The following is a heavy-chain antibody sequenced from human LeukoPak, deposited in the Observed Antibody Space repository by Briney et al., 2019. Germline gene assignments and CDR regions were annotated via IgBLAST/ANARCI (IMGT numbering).Heavy chain of an antibody. V-gene: IGHV4-4*07. D-gene: IGHD4-17*01. CDR3: ARVADTVTNGFVDY. J-gene: IGHJ4*02. CDR1: GGSISSYY. Sequence: PSETLSLTCTVSGGSISSYYWSWIRQPAGKGLEWIGRIYTSGSANFNPSLKSRVTMSVDTSKNQFSLKLSSVTAADTAVYYCARVADTVTNGFVDYWGQGTLVTVSS. CDR2: IYTSGSA.